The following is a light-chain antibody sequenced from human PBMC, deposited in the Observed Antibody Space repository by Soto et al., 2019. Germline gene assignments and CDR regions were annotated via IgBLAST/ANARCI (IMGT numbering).Light chain of an antibody. J-gene: IGKJ5*01. CDR3: QQRSNWIT. Sequence: NVLTQSPGTLSLSPGERATLSCRASQTVSGSYVAWYQQKPGQAPRLLIYGASSRATGIPARFSGSGSGTDFTLTISSLEPEDFAVYYCQQRSNWITFGQGTRLEIK. CDR1: QTVSGSY. CDR2: GAS. V-gene: IGKV3D-20*02.